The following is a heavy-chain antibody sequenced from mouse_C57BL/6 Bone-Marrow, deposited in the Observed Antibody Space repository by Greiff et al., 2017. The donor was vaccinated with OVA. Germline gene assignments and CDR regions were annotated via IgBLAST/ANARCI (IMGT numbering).Heavy chain of an antibody. Sequence: VQVVESGAELARPGASVKLSCKASGYTFTSYGISWVKQRTGQGLEWIGEIYPRSGNTYYNEKFKGKATLTADKSSSTAYMELRSLTSEDSAVYFCAYDYDRFDYWGQGTTLTVSS. J-gene: IGHJ2*01. CDR2: IYPRSGNT. CDR1: GYTFTSYG. V-gene: IGHV1-81*01. CDR3: AYDYDRFDY. D-gene: IGHD2-4*01.